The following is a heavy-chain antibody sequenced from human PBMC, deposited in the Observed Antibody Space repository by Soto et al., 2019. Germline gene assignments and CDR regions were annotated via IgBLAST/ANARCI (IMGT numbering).Heavy chain of an antibody. J-gene: IGHJ4*02. V-gene: IGHV4-59*01. D-gene: IGHD5-18*01. CDR2: TSYTGNT. CDR1: GGSITSYH. CDR3: ARDRRGYGYHDY. Sequence: SETLSLTCIVSGGSITSYHWSWIRQFPGKGLEWIAYTSYTGNTNYNPSLQSRVTISVDMSKKQFSLKLSSVTAADTAVYYCARDRRGYGYHDYWGPATLVNGS.